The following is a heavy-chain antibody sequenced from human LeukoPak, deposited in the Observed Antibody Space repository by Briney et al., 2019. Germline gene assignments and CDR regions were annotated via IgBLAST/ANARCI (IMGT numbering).Heavy chain of an antibody. D-gene: IGHD2-21*01. CDR1: GGTFSSYA. J-gene: IGHJ4*02. CDR3: ARESMAYCGGDCYRDFDY. V-gene: IGHV1-69*04. Sequence: GASVKVSCKASGGTFSSYAISWVRQAPGQGLEWMGRIIPILGIANYARKFQGRVTITADKSTSTAYMELSSLRSEDTAVYYCARESMAYCGGDCYRDFDYWGQGTLVTVSS. CDR2: IIPILGIA.